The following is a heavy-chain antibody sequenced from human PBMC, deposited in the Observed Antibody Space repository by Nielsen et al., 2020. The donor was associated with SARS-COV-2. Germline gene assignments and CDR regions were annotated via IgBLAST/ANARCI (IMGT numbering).Heavy chain of an antibody. CDR1: GYTFTSYY. CDR3: ARVVLWFGDYYGMDV. Sequence: ASVTVSCKASGYTFTSYYMHWVRQAPGQGLEWMGIINPSGGSTNYAQKFQGRVTMTRDTSISTAYMELSRLRSDDTAVYYCARVVLWFGDYYGMDVWGQGTTVTVSS. CDR2: INPSGGST. V-gene: IGHV1-2*02. D-gene: IGHD3-10*01. J-gene: IGHJ6*02.